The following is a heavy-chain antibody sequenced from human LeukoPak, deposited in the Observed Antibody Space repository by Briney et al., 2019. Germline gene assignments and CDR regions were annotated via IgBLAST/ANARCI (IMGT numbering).Heavy chain of an antibody. V-gene: IGHV4-61*02. CDR2: VYTSGST. CDR3: ARDFLPGTTDPYNWFDP. D-gene: IGHD3-3*01. Sequence: SQTLSLTCTVSGGSISSGNYYWNWIRQPAGKGLEWIGRVYTSGSTNCNPSLKSRVTISVDTSKNQFSLKLSSVTAADTAVYYCARDFLPGTTDPYNWFDPWGQGTLVTVSS. CDR1: GGSISSGNYY. J-gene: IGHJ5*02.